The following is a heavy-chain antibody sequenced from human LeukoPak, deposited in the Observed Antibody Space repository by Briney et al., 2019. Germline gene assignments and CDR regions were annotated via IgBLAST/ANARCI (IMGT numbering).Heavy chain of an antibody. Sequence: PSETLSLTCAVYGGSFSGHYWSWIRQPPGKGLEWIGEINHSGSTNYNPSLKSRVTISVDTSKNQFSLKLSSVTAADTAVYYCARESKDIVVVPALYYFDYWGQGTLVTVSS. V-gene: IGHV4-34*01. D-gene: IGHD2-2*01. CDR2: INHSGST. CDR3: ARESKDIVVVPALYYFDY. CDR1: GGSFSGHY. J-gene: IGHJ4*02.